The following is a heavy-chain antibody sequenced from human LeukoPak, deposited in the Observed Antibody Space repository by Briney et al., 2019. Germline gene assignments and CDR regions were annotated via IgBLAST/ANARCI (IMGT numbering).Heavy chain of an antibody. CDR2: ILYSGTTT. J-gene: IGHJ4*02. CDR1: GGSISPYY. Sequence: LSETLSLTCTVSGGSISPYYWSWIRQTPGKGLEWIGYILYSGTTTNYNPSLKSRATISVDTSKNQFSLKLSSVTAADTAVYYCARVGDWNDLVYWGQGTLVTVSS. V-gene: IGHV4-59*01. D-gene: IGHD1-1*01. CDR3: ARVGDWNDLVY.